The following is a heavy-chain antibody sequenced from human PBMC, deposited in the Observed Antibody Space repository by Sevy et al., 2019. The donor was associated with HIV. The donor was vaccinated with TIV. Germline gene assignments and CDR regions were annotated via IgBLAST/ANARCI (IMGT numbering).Heavy chain of an antibody. Sequence: GGSLRLSCAASGFTFSSYAMTWVRQAPGKGLEWVSIITGSGGDTYYADSVKGRFTIFRDNSKNTLYLQMNSLRAEDTAIYYCAKRGKYYDSSGDYFGLDVWGQGTTVTVSS. CDR2: ITGSGGDT. CDR3: AKRGKYYDSSGDYFGLDV. D-gene: IGHD3-22*01. CDR1: GFTFSSYA. J-gene: IGHJ6*02. V-gene: IGHV3-23*01.